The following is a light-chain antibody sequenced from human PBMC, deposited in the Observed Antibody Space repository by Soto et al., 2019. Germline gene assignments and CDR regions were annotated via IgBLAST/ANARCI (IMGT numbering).Light chain of an antibody. J-gene: IGKJ4*01. CDR1: QSVLYSSNNKNY. Sequence: DIVMTQSPDSLAVSLGERATMNCKSSQSVLYSSNNKNYLAWYQKKPGQPPKLLIYWASTRESGVPDRFSGSGSGTDFTLTISSLQAEDVAVYYCQQYYSTPPLTFGGGTKVDIK. CDR3: QQYYSTPPLT. V-gene: IGKV4-1*01. CDR2: WAS.